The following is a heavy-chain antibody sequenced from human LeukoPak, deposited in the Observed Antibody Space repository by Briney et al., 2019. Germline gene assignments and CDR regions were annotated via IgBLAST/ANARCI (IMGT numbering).Heavy chain of an antibody. CDR2: IYYSGST. Sequence: SETLSLTCAVYGGSFSSYYWSWIRQPPGKGLEWIGYIYYSGSTNYNPSLKSRVTISVDTSKDQFSLKLSSVTAADTAVYYCARAVSAAAFDYWGQGTLVTVSS. J-gene: IGHJ4*02. CDR1: GGSFSSYY. CDR3: ARAVSAAAFDY. D-gene: IGHD6-13*01. V-gene: IGHV4-59*01.